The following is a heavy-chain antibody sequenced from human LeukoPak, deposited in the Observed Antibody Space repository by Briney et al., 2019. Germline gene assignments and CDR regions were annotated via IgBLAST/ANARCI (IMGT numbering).Heavy chain of an antibody. Sequence: PSEALSLTCTVSGGSISSYYWSWIRQPPGKGLEWIGNIYYSGSTNYNPSLKSRVTISVDTSKNQFSLKLSSVTAADTAVYYCARGPGAYWGQGTLVTVSS. V-gene: IGHV4-59*01. CDR2: IYYSGST. D-gene: IGHD3-10*01. J-gene: IGHJ4*02. CDR3: ARGPGAY. CDR1: GGSISSYY.